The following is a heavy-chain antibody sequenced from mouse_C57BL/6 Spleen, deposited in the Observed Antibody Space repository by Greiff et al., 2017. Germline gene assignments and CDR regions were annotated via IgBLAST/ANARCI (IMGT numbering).Heavy chain of an antibody. V-gene: IGHV3-6*01. J-gene: IGHJ1*01. Sequence: EVQLQESGPGLVKPSQSLSLTCSVTGYSITSGYYWNWIRQFPGNKLEWMGYISYDGSNNYNPSLKNRISITRDPSKNQFFLKLNSVTTEETATYCCAGGGDYDYWYFDVWGAGATVTVSS. CDR2: ISYDGSN. D-gene: IGHD2-4*01. CDR1: GYSITSGYY. CDR3: AGGGDYDYWYFDV.